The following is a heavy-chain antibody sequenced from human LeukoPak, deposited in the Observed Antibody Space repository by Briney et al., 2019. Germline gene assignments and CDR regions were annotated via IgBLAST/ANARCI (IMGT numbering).Heavy chain of an antibody. CDR3: ANGGMVRGTYYFDY. Sequence: GGSLRLSCAASGFTFSSYGMHWVRQAPGKGLEWVAVISYDGSNKYYADSVKGRFTISRDNSKNTLYLQMNSLRAEDTAVYYCANGGMVRGTYYFDYWGQGTLVTVSS. V-gene: IGHV3-30*12. CDR2: ISYDGSNK. CDR1: GFTFSSYG. J-gene: IGHJ4*02. D-gene: IGHD3-10*01.